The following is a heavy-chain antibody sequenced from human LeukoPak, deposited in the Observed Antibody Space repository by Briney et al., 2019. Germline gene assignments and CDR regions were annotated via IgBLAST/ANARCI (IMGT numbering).Heavy chain of an antibody. V-gene: IGHV4-34*01. CDR1: GGSFSGYY. Sequence: SETLSLTCAVYGGSFSGYYWSWIRQPPGKGLEWIGEINHSGSTNYNPSLKSRVTISVDTSKNQFSLKLSSVTAADTAVYYCARVRNWNYFGEHDYWGQGTLVTVSS. CDR3: ARVRNWNYFGEHDY. D-gene: IGHD1-7*01. CDR2: INHSGST. J-gene: IGHJ4*02.